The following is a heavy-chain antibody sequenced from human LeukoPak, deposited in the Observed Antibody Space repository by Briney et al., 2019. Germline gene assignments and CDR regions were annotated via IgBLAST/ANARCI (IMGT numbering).Heavy chain of an antibody. V-gene: IGHV3-23*01. Sequence: PGGSLRLSCAASGFAFSRYAMTRVRQAPGKGLEWVSLITESGHSTYYTKSVKGRFTISRDNSKNTLYLQMNSLGVEDTGLYFCAKGFACAENRCYGLDSWAQGILVIVSS. CDR3: AKGFACAENRCYGLDS. CDR1: GFAFSRYA. J-gene: IGHJ4*02. CDR2: ITESGHST. D-gene: IGHD4/OR15-4a*01.